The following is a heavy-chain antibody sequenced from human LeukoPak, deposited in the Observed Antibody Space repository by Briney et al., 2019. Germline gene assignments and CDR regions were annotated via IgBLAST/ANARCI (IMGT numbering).Heavy chain of an antibody. CDR2: ISAYNGNT. CDR1: GYTFTSYD. J-gene: IGHJ4*02. V-gene: IGHV1-2*02. D-gene: IGHD6-13*01. Sequence: GASVKVSCKASGYTFTSYDISWVRQAPGQGLEWMGWISAYNGNTNYAQKFQGRVTMTRDTSISTAYMELSRLRSDDTAVYYCARGDSSSWYDYWGQGTLVTVSS. CDR3: ARGDSSSWYDY.